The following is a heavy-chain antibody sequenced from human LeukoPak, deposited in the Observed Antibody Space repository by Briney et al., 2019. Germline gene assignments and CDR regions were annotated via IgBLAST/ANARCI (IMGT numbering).Heavy chain of an antibody. CDR2: ISGSGGST. J-gene: IGHJ4*02. D-gene: IGHD6-13*01. Sequence: PGGSLRLSCAASGFTFSSYAMSWVRQAPGKGLEWVSAISGSGGSTYYADSVKGRFTISRDNSKNTLYLQMNSLRAEDTAVYYCATYTASSSFLTPLYWGQGTLVTVSS. V-gene: IGHV3-23*01. CDR3: ATYTASSSFLTPLY. CDR1: GFTFSSYA.